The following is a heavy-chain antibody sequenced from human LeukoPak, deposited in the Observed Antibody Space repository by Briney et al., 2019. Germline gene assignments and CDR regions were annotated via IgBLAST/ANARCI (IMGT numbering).Heavy chain of an antibody. CDR1: GFTFSSYW. CDR3: ARDEYYYGSGSYNWFDP. V-gene: IGHV3-7*01. D-gene: IGHD3-10*01. Sequence: GGSLRLSCAASGFTFSSYWMSWVRQAPGKGLEWVANIKEDGSETYYVDSVKGRFTISKDNAKNSVYLQMNSLRAEDTAVYYCARDEYYYGSGSYNWFDPWGLGTLVTVSS. J-gene: IGHJ5*02. CDR2: IKEDGSET.